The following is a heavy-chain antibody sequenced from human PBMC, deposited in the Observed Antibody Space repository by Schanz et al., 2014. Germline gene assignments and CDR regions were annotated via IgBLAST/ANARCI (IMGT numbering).Heavy chain of an antibody. Sequence: QVQLQESGPGLVKPSETLSLTCTVSSASIRTYYWSWIRQPPGKGLEWIGYIYYSGSTTYNPSLKSRVTISVDTSKKQFSLNLSSVTAADTAVYYCATWRGDDSGGHGQFDYWGQGALVTVSS. CDR1: SASIRTYY. V-gene: IGHV4-59*01. D-gene: IGHD3-22*01. CDR2: IYYSGST. CDR3: ATWRGDDSGGHGQFDY. J-gene: IGHJ4*02.